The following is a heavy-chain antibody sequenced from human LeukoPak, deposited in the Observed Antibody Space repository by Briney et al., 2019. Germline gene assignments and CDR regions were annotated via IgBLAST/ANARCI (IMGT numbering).Heavy chain of an antibody. V-gene: IGHV4-61*01. J-gene: IGHJ4*02. CDR3: ARAKRFTGVCLDY. CDR2: IYYSGST. Sequence: PSETLSLTCTVSGGSISSSSYYWSWIRQPPGTGLEWIGYIYYSGSTNYNPSLKSRVTISVDTSKHQFSLKLSSVTAADTAVYYCARAKRFTGVCLDYWGQGTLVTVSS. CDR1: GGSISSSSYY. D-gene: IGHD4-23*01.